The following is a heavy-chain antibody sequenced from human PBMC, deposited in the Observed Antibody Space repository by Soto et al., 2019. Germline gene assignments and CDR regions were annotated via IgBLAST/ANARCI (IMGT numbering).Heavy chain of an antibody. Sequence: QVQLVQSGAEVKKPGASVKVSCKASGYTFTSYGISWVRQAPGQGLEWMGWISAYNGNTNYAQKLQGRVTMTTDTSTSTAYMELSSLRSDDTAVYYCASFRYYYDSSGLDAFDIWGQGTMVTVSS. J-gene: IGHJ3*02. V-gene: IGHV1-18*01. CDR1: GYTFTSYG. CDR3: ASFRYYYDSSGLDAFDI. CDR2: ISAYNGNT. D-gene: IGHD3-22*01.